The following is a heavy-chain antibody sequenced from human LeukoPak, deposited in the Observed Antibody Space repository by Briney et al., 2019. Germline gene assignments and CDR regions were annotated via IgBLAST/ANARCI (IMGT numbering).Heavy chain of an antibody. CDR2: ISWNSGSI. V-gene: IGHV3-9*01. Sequence: GRSLRLSCAASGFIFDDYAMHWVRQAPGKGLEWVSGISWNSGSIGYADSVKGRFTISRDNAKNSLYLQMNSLRAEDTALYYCARVVIDAFDIWGRGTKVTVSS. D-gene: IGHD3-22*01. CDR3: ARVVIDAFDI. J-gene: IGHJ3*02. CDR1: GFIFDDYA.